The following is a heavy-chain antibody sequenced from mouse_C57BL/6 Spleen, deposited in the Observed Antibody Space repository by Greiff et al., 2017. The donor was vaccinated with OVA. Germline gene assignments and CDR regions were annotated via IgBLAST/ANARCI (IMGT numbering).Heavy chain of an antibody. J-gene: IGHJ4*01. CDR1: GYTFTDYE. D-gene: IGHD1-1*01. Sequence: VQVVESGAELVRPGASVTLSCKASGYTFTDYEMHWVKQTPVHGLEWIGAIDPETGGTAYNQKFKGKAILTADKSSSTAYMELRSLTSEDSAVYYCTRRYGAMDYWGQGTSVTVSS. CDR2: IDPETGGT. V-gene: IGHV1-15*01. CDR3: TRRYGAMDY.